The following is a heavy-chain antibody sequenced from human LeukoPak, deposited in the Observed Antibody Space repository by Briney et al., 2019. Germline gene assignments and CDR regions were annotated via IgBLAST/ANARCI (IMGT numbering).Heavy chain of an antibody. CDR2: ISGSGGST. Sequence: GGSLRLSCAASGFTFSSYAMSWVRQAPGKGLEWVSAISGSGGSTYYADSVKGRFTISRDNSKNTLYLQMNSLRVEDTAVYFCARGGTEIYYYHYGMDVWGQGTTVTVSS. J-gene: IGHJ6*02. V-gene: IGHV3-23*01. D-gene: IGHD5-12*01. CDR1: GFTFSSYA. CDR3: ARGGTEIYYYHYGMDV.